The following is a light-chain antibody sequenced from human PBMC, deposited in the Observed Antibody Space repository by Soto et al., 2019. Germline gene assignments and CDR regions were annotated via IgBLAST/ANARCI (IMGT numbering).Light chain of an antibody. V-gene: IGKV1-5*03. CDR3: QQYNSYPYT. CDR2: KAS. Sequence: DIQMTQSPSTLSASVGDRVTITCRASQSISSWLAWFQQKPGKAPKLLIYKASSLESGVPSRFSGSGSGTEFTLTISSLQPDDFATYFCQQYNSYPYTFGQGTKLEIK. CDR1: QSISSW. J-gene: IGKJ2*01.